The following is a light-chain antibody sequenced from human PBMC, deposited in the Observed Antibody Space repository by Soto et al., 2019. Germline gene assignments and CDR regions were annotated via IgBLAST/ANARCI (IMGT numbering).Light chain of an antibody. CDR2: WAS. V-gene: IGKV4-1*01. J-gene: IGKJ1*01. CDR1: QSIIYSSNNKNY. Sequence: DIVLTQPPDSLAVSLGERATINCKSSQSIIYSSNNKNYLAWYQQRPGQPPRLLIYWASTRESGVPDRFSGSGSGTDFTLTISSLQPDDFATYYCQHYNSYSEAFGQGTKVDIK. CDR3: QHYNSYSEA.